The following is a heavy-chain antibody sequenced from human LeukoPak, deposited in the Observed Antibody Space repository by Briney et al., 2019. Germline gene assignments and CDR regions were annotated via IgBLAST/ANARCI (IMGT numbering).Heavy chain of an antibody. J-gene: IGHJ4*02. Sequence: PSETLSLTCAVCGGSFSGYYWSWIRQPAGKGLEWIGRIYTSGSTNYNPSLKSRVTMSVDTSKNQFSLKLSSVTAADTAVYYCARGRYYYDSSGYWDWGQGTLVTVSS. CDR2: IYTSGST. D-gene: IGHD3-22*01. CDR1: GGSFSGYY. CDR3: ARGRYYYDSSGYWD. V-gene: IGHV4-4*07.